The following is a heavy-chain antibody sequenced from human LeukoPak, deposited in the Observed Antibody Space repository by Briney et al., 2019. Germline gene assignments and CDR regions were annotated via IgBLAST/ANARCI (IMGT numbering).Heavy chain of an antibody. V-gene: IGHV3-48*01. D-gene: IGHD6-19*01. Sequence: GGSLRLSCSASGFTFSTYAMNWVRQAPGKGLEWVSYISSSSNIMNYADSVKGRFTTSRDNAKNSLYLQMNSLRAEDTAVYYCARGAQWPYWGQGTLVTVSS. CDR2: ISSSSNIM. J-gene: IGHJ4*02. CDR3: ARGAQWPY. CDR1: GFTFSTYA.